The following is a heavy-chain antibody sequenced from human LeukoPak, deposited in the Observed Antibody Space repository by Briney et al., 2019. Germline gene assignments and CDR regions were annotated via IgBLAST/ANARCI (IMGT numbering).Heavy chain of an antibody. V-gene: IGHV1-2*02. J-gene: IGHJ4*02. CDR1: GCTFTGYY. CDR3: ASPGSSYDVLTGPGYCDY. D-gene: IGHD3-9*01. Sequence: ASVKVSCKASGCTFTGYYMHWVRQAPGQGLEWMGWINPNSGGTNYAQKFQGRVTMTRDTSIRTAYMELSRLRSDDTAVYYCASPGSSYDVLTGPGYCDYWGQGTLVTVSS. CDR2: INPNSGGT.